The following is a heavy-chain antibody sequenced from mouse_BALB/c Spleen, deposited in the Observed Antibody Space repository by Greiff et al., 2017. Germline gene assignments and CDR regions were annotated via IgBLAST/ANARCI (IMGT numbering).Heavy chain of an antibody. CDR2: ISSGGST. D-gene: IGHD2-2*01. CDR1: GFTFSSYA. V-gene: IGHV5-6-5*01. CDR3: ARGGYGYYFDV. J-gene: IGHJ1*01. Sequence: EVMLVESGGGLVKPGGSLKLSCAASGFTFSSYAMSWVRQTPEKRLEWVASISSGGSTYYPDSVKGRFTISRDNARNNLYLQMSSLRSEDTAMYYCARGGYGYYFDVWGAGTTVTVSS.